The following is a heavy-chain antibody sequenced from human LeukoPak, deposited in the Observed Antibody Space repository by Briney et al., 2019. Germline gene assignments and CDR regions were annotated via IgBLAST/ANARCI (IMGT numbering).Heavy chain of an antibody. CDR1: GGSISSYY. J-gene: IGHJ4*02. CDR3: ARARSGSLDY. V-gene: IGHV4-4*07. Sequence: SETLSLTCTVSGGSISSYYWNWIRQPAGKGLEWVGRIYSSGSTNYNPSLKSRVTMSVDTSKNQFSLKLTSVTAADTATYYCARARSGSLDYWGQGTLVTVSS. CDR2: IYSSGST. D-gene: IGHD1-26*01.